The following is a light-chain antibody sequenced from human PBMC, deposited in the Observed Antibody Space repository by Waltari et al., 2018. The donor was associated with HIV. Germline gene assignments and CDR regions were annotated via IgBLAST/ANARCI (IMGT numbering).Light chain of an antibody. CDR2: SDN. J-gene: IGLJ3*02. Sequence: QSVLTQSPSASGTPGQRVTIFCSGTSSNIETNTLNWYQHIPGTAPKLLVYSDNQRPSGVPDRFSASKSGTSGSLAISGLQSGDEAAYYCAAWADRLHGWVFGGGTKLTVL. CDR3: AAWADRLHGWV. CDR1: SSNIETNT. V-gene: IGLV1-44*01.